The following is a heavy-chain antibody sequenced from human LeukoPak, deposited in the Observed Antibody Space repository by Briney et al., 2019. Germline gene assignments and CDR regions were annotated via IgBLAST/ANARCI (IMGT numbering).Heavy chain of an antibody. V-gene: IGHV3-23*01. CDR3: AKERGDYYDSSGSITPFDY. CDR1: GFTFSSYA. Sequence: GGSPRLSCAASGFTFSSYAMSWVRQAPGKGLEWVSAISGSGGSTYYADSVKGRFTISRDNSKNTLYLQMNSLRAEDTAVYYCAKERGDYYDSSGSITPFDYWGQGTLVAFSS. CDR2: ISGSGGST. J-gene: IGHJ4*02. D-gene: IGHD3-22*01.